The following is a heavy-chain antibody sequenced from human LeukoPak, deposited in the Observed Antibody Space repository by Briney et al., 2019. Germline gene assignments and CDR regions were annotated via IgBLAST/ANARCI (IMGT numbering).Heavy chain of an antibody. V-gene: IGHV4-59*01. CDR3: ARGGATTPDAFDI. D-gene: IGHD1-26*01. CDR2: IYYSGDT. CDR1: GGSISSNY. Sequence: SETLSLTCTVSGGSISSNYWNWLRQPPGKGLEWIGNIYYSGDTNYNPSLKSRVTISVDTSKNQFSLKLSSVTAADTAVYYCARGGATTPDAFDIWGQGTMVTVSS. J-gene: IGHJ3*02.